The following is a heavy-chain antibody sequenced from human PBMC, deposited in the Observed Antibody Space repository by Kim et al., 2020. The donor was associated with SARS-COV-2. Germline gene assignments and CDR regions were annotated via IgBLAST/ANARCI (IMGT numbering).Heavy chain of an antibody. D-gene: IGHD2-21*01. J-gene: IGHJ4*02. V-gene: IGHV4-59*01. CDR3: ARGLWTFYY. CDR2: VYYSGST. Sequence: SETLSLTCTVSSGSLNTYYWTWIRQSAGKGPEWIGNVYYSGSTNYNPSLNSRVTISIDTSKNQFSLKLDSVTAADTAVYYCARGLWTFYYWGQGTLVTVSS. CDR1: SGSLNTYY.